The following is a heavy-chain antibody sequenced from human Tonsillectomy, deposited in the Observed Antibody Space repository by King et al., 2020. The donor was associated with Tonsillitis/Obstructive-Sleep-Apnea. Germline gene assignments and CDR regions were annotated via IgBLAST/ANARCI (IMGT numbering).Heavy chain of an antibody. D-gene: IGHD5-12*01. CDR1: GFTFSSYA. CDR2: IPYDGSHK. J-gene: IGHJ6*04. CDR3: ARDTRCYRGYEGNMGV. V-gene: IGHV3-30*04. Sequence: VQLVESGGGVVQPGRSLRLSCAASGFTFSSYAMHWVRQAPGKGLEWVALIPYDGSHKYYADSVKGRFTISRDNSKNTLSLQMNSLRPDDTAVYYCARDTRCYRGYEGNMGVWGKGTTVTVSS.